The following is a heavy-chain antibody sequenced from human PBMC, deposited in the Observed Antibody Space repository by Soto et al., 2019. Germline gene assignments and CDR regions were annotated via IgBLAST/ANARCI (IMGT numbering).Heavy chain of an antibody. J-gene: IGHJ4*02. CDR2: VNPYGASS. CDR3: ASVTTIWSN. V-gene: IGHV1-46*01. D-gene: IGHD2-21*02. CDR1: GYSSSNYY. Sequence: QVQVVQSGAEVKEPGASVKVSCKASGYSSSNYYTNWVRQAPGQGLEWMGIVNPYGASSNYAQSFQGRVTLTRDTSTNTDYMDLSRLTSDDTAVYYCASVTTIWSNWGQGTLVTVSS.